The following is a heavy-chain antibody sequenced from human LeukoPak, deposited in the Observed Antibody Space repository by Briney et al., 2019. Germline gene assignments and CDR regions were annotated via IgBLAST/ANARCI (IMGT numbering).Heavy chain of an antibody. CDR3: ARGPSITMIVVEYDY. CDR2: ISSSSSYI. D-gene: IGHD3-22*01. Sequence: KPGGSLRLSCAASGFTFSSYSMNCVRQAPGKGLEWVSSISSSSSYIYYADSVKGRFTISRDNAKNSLYLQMNSLRAEDTAVYYCARGPSITMIVVEYDYWGQGTPVTVSS. CDR1: GFTFSSYS. V-gene: IGHV3-21*01. J-gene: IGHJ4*02.